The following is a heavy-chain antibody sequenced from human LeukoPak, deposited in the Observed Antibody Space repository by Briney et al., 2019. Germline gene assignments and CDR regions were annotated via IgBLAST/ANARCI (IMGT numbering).Heavy chain of an antibody. J-gene: IGHJ4*02. D-gene: IGHD6-19*01. Sequence: GGSLRLSCAASGFTFSSYAMSWVRQAPGKGLEWVSAISGSGGSTYYADSVKGRFTISRDNSKNTLYLQMNSLRAEDTAVYYCAKDQSRYSSGWYVSDYFDYWGQGTLATVSS. CDR2: ISGSGGST. V-gene: IGHV3-23*01. CDR3: AKDQSRYSSGWYVSDYFDY. CDR1: GFTFSSYA.